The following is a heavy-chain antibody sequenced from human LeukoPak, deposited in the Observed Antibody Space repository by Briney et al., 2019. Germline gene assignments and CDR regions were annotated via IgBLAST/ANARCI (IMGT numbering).Heavy chain of an antibody. V-gene: IGHV3-30*02. CDR1: GFIFSSYG. J-gene: IGHJ4*02. D-gene: IGHD5-18*01. CDR3: AKDIRRGYNYGYDQFAY. CDR2: IAFDGSDH. Sequence: GGSVRLSCAASGFIFSSYGMHWVRQAPGKGLEWVAFIAFDGSDHSYADSVKGRFTISRDNSKNTLYLQMNSLRAEDTAVYYRAKDIRRGYNYGYDQFAYWGLGTLVTVSS.